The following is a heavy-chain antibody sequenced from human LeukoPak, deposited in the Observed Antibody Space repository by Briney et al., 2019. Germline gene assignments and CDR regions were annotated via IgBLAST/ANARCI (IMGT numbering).Heavy chain of an antibody. CDR1: GFTFSSYS. D-gene: IGHD3-3*01. Sequence: PGGSLRLSCAASGFTFSSYSMNWVRQAPGKGLEWVSSISSSSSYIYYADSVKGRFTISRDNAKNSLYLQMNSLRAEDTAVYYCAIGGRITVFGVVIMRVNWFDPWGQGTLVTVSS. V-gene: IGHV3-21*01. CDR2: ISSSSSYI. J-gene: IGHJ5*02. CDR3: AIGGRITVFGVVIMRVNWFDP.